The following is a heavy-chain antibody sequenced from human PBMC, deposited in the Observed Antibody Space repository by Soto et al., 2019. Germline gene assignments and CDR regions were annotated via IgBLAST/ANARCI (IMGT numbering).Heavy chain of an antibody. D-gene: IGHD3-10*01. CDR1: GGSFSGYY. CDR2: INHSGST. V-gene: IGHV4-34*01. J-gene: IGHJ6*02. Sequence: SETLSLTCAVYGGSFSGYYWSWIRQPPGKGLEWIGEINHSGSTNYNPSLKSRVTISVDTSKNQFSLKLSSVTAADTAVYYCARGLGLTIVRGVIHVYYYGMDVWGQGTTVTVYS. CDR3: ARGLGLTIVRGVIHVYYYGMDV.